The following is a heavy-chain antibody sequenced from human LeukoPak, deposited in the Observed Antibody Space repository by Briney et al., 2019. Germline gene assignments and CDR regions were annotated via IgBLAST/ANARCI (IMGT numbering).Heavy chain of an antibody. CDR3: ARGGKAKGYCSSTSCYNFDY. J-gene: IGHJ4*02. Sequence: GGSLRLSCAASGFTFSSYAMHWVRQAPGKGLEWVAVISYDGSNKYYADSVKGRFTISRDNSKNTLYLQMVSLRAEDTAVYYCARGGKAKGYCSSTSCYNFDYWGQGTLVTVSS. D-gene: IGHD2-2*02. CDR2: ISYDGSNK. V-gene: IGHV3-30*01. CDR1: GFTFSSYA.